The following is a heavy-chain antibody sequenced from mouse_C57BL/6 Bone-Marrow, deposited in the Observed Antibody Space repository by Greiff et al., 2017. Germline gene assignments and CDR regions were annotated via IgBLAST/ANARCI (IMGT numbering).Heavy chain of an antibody. D-gene: IGHD3-3*01. CDR2: IDPSDSYT. J-gene: IGHJ1*03. CDR3: ARRRGLAYFDV. CDR1: GYTFTSYW. Sequence: VQLQQPGAELVMPGTSVKLSCKASGYTFTSYWMHWVKQRPGQGLEWIGVIDPSDSYTNYNQKFKGKATLTVDTSSSTAYMQLSSLTSEDSAVYYCARRRGLAYFDVWGTGTTVIVS. V-gene: IGHV1-59*01.